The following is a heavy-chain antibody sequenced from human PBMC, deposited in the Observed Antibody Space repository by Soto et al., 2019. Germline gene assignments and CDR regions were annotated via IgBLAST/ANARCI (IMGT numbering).Heavy chain of an antibody. D-gene: IGHD2-8*01. V-gene: IGHV3-48*03. CDR1: GFTFSSYH. CDR2: ISSASSAI. Sequence: PGGSLRLSCAASGFTFSSYHMDWVRQAPGKGLEWVSYISSASSAIYYADSVKGRFTISRDNAKNSLFLQMNSLRAEDTAVYHCARDLMGYAMDVWGQGTTVTVSS. J-gene: IGHJ6*02. CDR3: ARDLMGYAMDV.